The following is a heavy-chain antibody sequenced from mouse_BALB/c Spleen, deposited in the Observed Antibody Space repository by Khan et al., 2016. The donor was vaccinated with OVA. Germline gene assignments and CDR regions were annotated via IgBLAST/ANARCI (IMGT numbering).Heavy chain of an antibody. CDR3: ARGYDFFAS. D-gene: IGHD2-14*01. CDR1: GYSFTLYY. CDR2: VNPNTDNI. V-gene: IGHV1-26*01. J-gene: IGHJ3*01. Sequence: VQLQQSGPDPVKPGASVKISCKASGYSFTLYYMSWVKQSHGKSLEWIGRVNPNTDNINYNQEFKGKAILTVDKSSNTAYMELRSLTSEDSAVYFCARGYDFFASWGQGTLVTVSA.